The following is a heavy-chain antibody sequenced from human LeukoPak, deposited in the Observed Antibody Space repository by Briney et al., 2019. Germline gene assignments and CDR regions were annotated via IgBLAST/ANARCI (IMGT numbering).Heavy chain of an antibody. CDR1: GFTFSDYY. CDR3: ARNMLDYYYYGMDV. V-gene: IGHV3-23*01. Sequence: GSLRLSCAASGFTFSDYYMSWVRQAPGKGLEWVSAISGSGGSTYYADSVKGRFTISRDNSKNTLYLQMNSLRAEDTAVYYCARNMLDYYYYGMDVWGQGTTVTVSS. J-gene: IGHJ6*02. D-gene: IGHD3-16*01. CDR2: ISGSGGST.